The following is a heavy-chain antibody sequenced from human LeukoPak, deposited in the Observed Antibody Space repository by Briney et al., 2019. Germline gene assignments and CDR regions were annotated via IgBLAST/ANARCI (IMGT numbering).Heavy chain of an antibody. V-gene: IGHV3-21*01. CDR2: ISSSSSYI. J-gene: IGHJ4*02. CDR3: AREQYYYDSGTYYNLDY. Sequence: PGGSLRLSCAASGFTFSSYSMNWVRQAPGKGLEWVSSISSSSSYIFYADSVKGRFTISRDNAKNSLYLQMNSLRAEDAAVYYCAREQYYYDSGTYYNLDYWGQGTLVTVSS. CDR1: GFTFSSYS. D-gene: IGHD3-10*01.